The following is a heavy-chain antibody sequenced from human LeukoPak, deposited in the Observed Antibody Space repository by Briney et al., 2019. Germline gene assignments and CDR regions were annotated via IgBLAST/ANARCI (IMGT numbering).Heavy chain of an antibody. J-gene: IGHJ2*01. Sequence: SETLSLTCTVSGGSISIYYWNWIRQPAGKGLEWIGRIYTSGSTNYNPSLRSRVTMSVDTSKNQFSLKLSSVTTADTAVYYCARDTNTPYSSSWQSNWYFDLWGRGTLVTVSS. CDR2: IYTSGST. D-gene: IGHD6-13*01. V-gene: IGHV4-4*07. CDR1: GGSISIYY. CDR3: ARDTNTPYSSSWQSNWYFDL.